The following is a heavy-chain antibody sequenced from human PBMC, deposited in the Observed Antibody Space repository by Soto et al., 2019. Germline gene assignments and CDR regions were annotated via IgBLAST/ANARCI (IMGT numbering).Heavy chain of an antibody. CDR3: ARGYCGSTSCYGYFDN. D-gene: IGHD2-2*01. CDR2: IYPGDSDT. V-gene: IGHV5-51*01. J-gene: IGHJ4*02. Sequence: GESLKISCEGSGYTFTTYWIAWVRQMPRKGLEWMGIIYPGDSDTRYSPSFQGQVTISVDKSISTAYLQWSSLLASDTAMYYCARGYCGSTSCYGYFDNWGQGTLVTVSS. CDR1: GYTFTTYW.